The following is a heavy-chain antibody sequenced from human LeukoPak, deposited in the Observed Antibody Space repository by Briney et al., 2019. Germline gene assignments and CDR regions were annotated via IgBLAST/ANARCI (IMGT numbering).Heavy chain of an antibody. J-gene: IGHJ6*03. CDR1: GYSISSGYY. Sequence: SETLSLTCTVSGYSISSGYYWGWIRQPPGKGLEWIGSIYHSGSTYYNPSLKSRVTISVDTSKNQFSLKLSSVTAADTAVYYCARADGSESIYYYYYMDVWGKGTTVTVSS. CDR3: ARADGSESIYYYYYMDV. V-gene: IGHV4-38-2*02. CDR2: IYHSGST. D-gene: IGHD3-10*01.